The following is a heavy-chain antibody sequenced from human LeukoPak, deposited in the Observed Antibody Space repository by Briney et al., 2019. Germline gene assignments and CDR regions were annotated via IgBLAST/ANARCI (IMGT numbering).Heavy chain of an antibody. J-gene: IGHJ5*02. Sequence: GSLRLSCGASGFTLSSCAMSWVRQAPGQGLEWVSAIGSSGGTTYYADSVKGRFTISRDDSKNTLNLQMNSLRVEDTAVYYCAALSYDFWSGINWFDPWGQGTLVTVSP. D-gene: IGHD3-3*01. CDR2: IGSSGGTT. CDR3: AALSYDFWSGINWFDP. V-gene: IGHV3-23*01. CDR1: GFTLSSCA.